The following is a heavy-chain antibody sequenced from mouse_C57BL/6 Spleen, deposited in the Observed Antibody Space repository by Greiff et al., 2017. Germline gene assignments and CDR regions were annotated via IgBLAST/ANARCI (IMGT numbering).Heavy chain of an antibody. V-gene: IGHV1-39*01. CDR3: ARASYYSNYGGFDY. J-gene: IGHJ2*01. CDR1: GYSFTDYN. D-gene: IGHD2-5*01. Sequence: EVKLMESGPELVKPGASVKISCKATGYSFTDYNMNWVKQSNGKSLEWIGVINPNYGTTSYNQKFKGKATLTVDPSSSTAYMQLNSLTSEDSAGYYCARASYYSNYGGFDYWGQGTTLTVSS. CDR2: INPNYGTT.